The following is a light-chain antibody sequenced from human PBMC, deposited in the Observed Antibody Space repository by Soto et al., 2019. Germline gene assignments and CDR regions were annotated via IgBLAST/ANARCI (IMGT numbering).Light chain of an antibody. V-gene: IGKV3-20*01. Sequence: EIVMTQSPGTLSLSPGERATISCRASQVIGSRYLAWYHQKSGQAPRLLIYGASSRATGIPDRFSGSGSGTGFTLTISRLEPEDVGVYYCQQFGSSIPHTFGQGTKLEIK. J-gene: IGKJ2*01. CDR2: GAS. CDR3: QQFGSSIPHT. CDR1: QVIGSRY.